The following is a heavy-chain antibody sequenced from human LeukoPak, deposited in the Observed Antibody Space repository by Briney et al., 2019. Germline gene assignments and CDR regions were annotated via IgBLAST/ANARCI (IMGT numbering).Heavy chain of an antibody. CDR3: AKDYRSADNAPPPGAIDY. Sequence: ASVKVSCKASGYTFTSYDINWVRQATGQGLEWMGWMNPNSGNTGYAQKFQGRVTITRNTSISTAYMELSSLRSEDTAVYYCAKDYRSADNAPPPGAIDYWGQGTLVTVSS. D-gene: IGHD1-14*01. V-gene: IGHV1-8*03. CDR2: MNPNSGNT. J-gene: IGHJ4*02. CDR1: GYTFTSYD.